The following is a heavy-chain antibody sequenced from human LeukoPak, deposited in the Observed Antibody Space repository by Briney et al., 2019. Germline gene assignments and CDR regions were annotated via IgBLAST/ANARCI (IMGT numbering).Heavy chain of an antibody. CDR1: GFTFSSYG. CDR2: ISYDGSTK. CDR3: AKVMGPYYYYAMDV. D-gene: IGHD1-26*01. V-gene: IGHV3-30*18. Sequence: PGRSLRLSCAASGFTFSSYGMHWVRQAPGKGLEWVAIISYDGSTKYYADSMKGRFTISRDNSKNTLYQQMNSLRAEDTALYYCAKVMGPYYYYAMDVWGQGTTVTVSS. J-gene: IGHJ6*02.